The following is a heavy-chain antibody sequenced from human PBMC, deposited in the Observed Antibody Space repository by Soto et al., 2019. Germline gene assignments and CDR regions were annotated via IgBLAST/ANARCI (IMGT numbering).Heavy chain of an antibody. CDR1: GYIFSSYA. Sequence: GASVKVSCKSSGYIFSSYAMHWARQAPGQRLEWMGWINAVNGNTKYSQKFQGRVTMTRDTSASTGYMELRSPRSDDTAVYFCAREVGITISRESLDPWGHGTLVTVSS. CDR2: INAVNGNT. V-gene: IGHV1-3*01. J-gene: IGHJ5*02. D-gene: IGHD3-9*01. CDR3: AREVGITISRESLDP.